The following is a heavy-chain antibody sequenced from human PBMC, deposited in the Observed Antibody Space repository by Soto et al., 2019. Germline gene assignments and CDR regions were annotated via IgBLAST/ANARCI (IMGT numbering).Heavy chain of an antibody. CDR3: ARGVSAGVDY. Sequence: QVQLVQSGAEVREPGASVKVSCKASGYSFTSLDINWVRQTAGQGLEWMGWMEPSTGRTGYAQNFQGRVTMTRDTSINTAYMELTTLTSDDTAFYYCARGVSAGVDYWGQGTLVIVSS. CDR1: GYSFTSLD. D-gene: IGHD1-26*01. J-gene: IGHJ4*02. CDR2: MEPSTGRT. V-gene: IGHV1-8*01.